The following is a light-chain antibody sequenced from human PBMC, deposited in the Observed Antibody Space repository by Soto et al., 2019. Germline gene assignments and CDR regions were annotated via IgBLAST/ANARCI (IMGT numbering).Light chain of an antibody. CDR1: QSISNY. Sequence: IHMTLSASTLSASVGNSVTIACRASQSISNYLSWYQQKQGKAPKLLIYAASSVQSGVPSRFSGSGYGTDFNLIISTLQPEDFATYSCQQSYNTPITFGQGTRLEIK. CDR3: QQSYNTPIT. V-gene: IGKV1-39*01. CDR2: AAS. J-gene: IGKJ5*01.